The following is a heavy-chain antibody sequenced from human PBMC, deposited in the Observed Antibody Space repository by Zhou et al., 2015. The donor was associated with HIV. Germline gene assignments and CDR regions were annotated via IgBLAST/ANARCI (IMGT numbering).Heavy chain of an antibody. CDR2: ISTYNGNT. CDR1: GYTFTSYG. Sequence: QVQLVQSGAEVKKPGASVKVSCKASGYTFTSYGISWVRQAPGQGLEWMGWISTYNGNTNYVQKLQGRVTMTTDTSTSTGYMELRSLRSDDTATYFCARDDSSGYHSFDYWGQGTLVTVS. J-gene: IGHJ4*02. V-gene: IGHV1-18*01. D-gene: IGHD3-22*01. CDR3: ARDDSSGYHSFDY.